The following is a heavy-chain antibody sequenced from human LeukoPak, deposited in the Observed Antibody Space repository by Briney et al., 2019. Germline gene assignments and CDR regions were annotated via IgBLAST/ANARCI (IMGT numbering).Heavy chain of an antibody. V-gene: IGHV3-23*01. D-gene: IGHD2-15*01. CDR3: ARDIVVVVAALFDY. CDR1: GFTFSSYA. CDR2: ISGSGGST. Sequence: GGSLSLTCAASGFTFSSYAMSWVRQAPGKGLEWVSAISGSGGSTYYADSVKGRFTISRDNSKNTLYLQMNSLRAEDTAVYYCARDIVVVVAALFDYWGQGTLVTVS. J-gene: IGHJ4*02.